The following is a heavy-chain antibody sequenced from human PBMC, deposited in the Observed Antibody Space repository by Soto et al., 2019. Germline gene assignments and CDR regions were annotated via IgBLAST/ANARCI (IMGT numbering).Heavy chain of an antibody. CDR3: ASDDEHGSNCELAY. CDR1: GFNFNTYF. D-gene: IGHD1-26*01. CDR2: IFPNGRDK. Sequence: QVQLVQSGGGVVQPGRSLRLSCAASGFNFNTYFMHWVRKAPGKGLEWVAMIFPNGRDKEYADSVKVRFTISRNNSNNSMYLQMDSLRPEDTAVYYCASDDEHGSNCELAYWGQGALLTVSS. V-gene: IGHV3-30*13. J-gene: IGHJ4*02.